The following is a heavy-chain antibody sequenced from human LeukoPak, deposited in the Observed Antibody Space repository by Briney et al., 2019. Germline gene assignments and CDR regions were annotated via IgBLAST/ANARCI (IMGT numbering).Heavy chain of an antibody. J-gene: IGHJ4*02. V-gene: IGHV3-53*01. Sequence: PGGSLRLSCAASGFTVSSNYMSWVRQAPGKGLEWVSVIYSGGSTYYADSVKGRLTISRDNSKNTLYLQMNSLRAEDTAVYYCAREFVPSYSSGWYDYWGQGTLVTVSS. CDR2: IYSGGST. CDR3: AREFVPSYSSGWYDY. CDR1: GFTVSSNY. D-gene: IGHD6-19*01.